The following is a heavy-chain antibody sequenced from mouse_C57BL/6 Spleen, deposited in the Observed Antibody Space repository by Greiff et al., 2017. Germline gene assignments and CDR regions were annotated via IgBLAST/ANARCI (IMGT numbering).Heavy chain of an antibody. CDR1: GFNIKDDY. J-gene: IGHJ2*01. CDR3: TTIYYGNYGALDY. D-gene: IGHD2-1*01. V-gene: IGHV14-4*01. Sequence: VQLKQSGAELVRPGASVKLSCTASGFNIKDDYMHWVKQRPEQGLEWIGWIDPENGDTEYASKFQGKATITADTSSNTAYLQLSSLTSEDTAVYYCTTIYYGNYGALDYWGQGTTLTVSS. CDR2: IDPENGDT.